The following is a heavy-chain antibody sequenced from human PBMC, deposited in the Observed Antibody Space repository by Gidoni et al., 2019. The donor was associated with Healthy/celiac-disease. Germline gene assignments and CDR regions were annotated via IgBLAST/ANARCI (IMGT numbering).Heavy chain of an antibody. J-gene: IGHJ4*02. Sequence: EVQLLESGGGLVQPGGSLRLSCAASGFTFRSYAMSWVRQAPGKGLEWVAAISGSGGSTYYADSVKGRFTISRDNSKNTLYLQMNSLRAEDTAVYYCAKVRGVIAVAGSFDYWGQGTLVTVSS. CDR2: ISGSGGST. D-gene: IGHD6-19*01. CDR3: AKVRGVIAVAGSFDY. V-gene: IGHV3-23*01. CDR1: GFTFRSYA.